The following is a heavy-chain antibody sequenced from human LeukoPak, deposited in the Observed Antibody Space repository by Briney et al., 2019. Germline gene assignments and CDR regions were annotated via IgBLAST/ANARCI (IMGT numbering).Heavy chain of an antibody. J-gene: IGHJ4*02. V-gene: IGHV3-11*01. D-gene: IGHD6-6*01. CDR2: ISSGSTI. CDR1: GFLFSDYY. Sequence: GGSLTLSCAASGFLFSDYYMSWIRQARGKGLEWISYISSGSTIYYADSVKGRFTISRDNARNSLYLQMNSLRAEDTAVYYCARERAIASLRPYYFDYWGQGTLVTVSS. CDR3: ARERAIASLRPYYFDY.